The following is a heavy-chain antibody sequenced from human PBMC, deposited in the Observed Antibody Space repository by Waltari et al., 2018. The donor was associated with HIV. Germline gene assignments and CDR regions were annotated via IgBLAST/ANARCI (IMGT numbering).Heavy chain of an antibody. CDR1: GGSISSSSYY. V-gene: IGHV4-39*01. Sequence: QLQLQESGPGLVKPSETLSLTCTVSGGSISSSSYYWGWIRKPPGKGLVGFGGIYYSGGTSSIPALKSRVSRSVYPSKNQFSLKLSSVTAADTAVYYWARHPEPLSYYDFWSGYSNWFDPWGQGTLVTVSS. D-gene: IGHD3-3*01. CDR2: IYYSGGT. J-gene: IGHJ5*02. CDR3: ARHPEPLSYYDFWSGYSNWFDP.